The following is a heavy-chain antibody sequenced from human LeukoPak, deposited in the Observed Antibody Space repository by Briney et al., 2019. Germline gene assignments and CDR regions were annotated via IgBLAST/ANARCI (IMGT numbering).Heavy chain of an antibody. J-gene: IGHJ5*02. Sequence: PSETLSLTCTVSGGSISSGDYYWSWIRQPPGKGLEWIGYIYYSGSTYYNPSLKSRVTISVDTSKNQFSLKLSSVTAADTAVYYCARQEVVTAMSWFDPWGQGTLVTVSS. CDR3: ARQEVVTAMSWFDP. D-gene: IGHD2-21*02. CDR1: GGSISSGDYY. CDR2: IYYSGST. V-gene: IGHV4-30-4*01.